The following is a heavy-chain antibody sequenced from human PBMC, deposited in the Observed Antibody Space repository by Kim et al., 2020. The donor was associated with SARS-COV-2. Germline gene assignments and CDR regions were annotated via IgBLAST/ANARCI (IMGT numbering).Heavy chain of an antibody. Sequence: GGSLRLSCAASGFNFDSSAMNWVRQTPGKGLEWVAAISRDGSNKEYADSVKGRFIISRDNSKSTLYLEMNSLRVEETAMYYCERGKQYEATCLFDY. CDR1: GFNFDSSA. D-gene: IGHD3-16*01. J-gene: IGHJ4*01. CDR3: ERGKQYEATCLFDY. CDR2: ISRDGSNK. V-gene: IGHV3-30-3*01.